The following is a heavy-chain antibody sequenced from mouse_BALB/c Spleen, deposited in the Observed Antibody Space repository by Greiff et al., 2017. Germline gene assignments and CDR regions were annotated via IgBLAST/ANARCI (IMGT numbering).Heavy chain of an antibody. J-gene: IGHJ3*01. D-gene: IGHD5-2*01. Sequence: QVQLQQPGAELVMPGASVKMSCKASGYTFTDYWMHWVKQRPGQGLEWIGWFYPGSGSIKYNEKFKDKATLTADKSSSTVYMELSRLTSEDSAVYFCARHEGNRFAYWGQGTLVTVSA. V-gene: IGHV1-62-2*01. CDR2: FYPGSGSI. CDR3: ARHEGNRFAY. CDR1: GYTFTDYW.